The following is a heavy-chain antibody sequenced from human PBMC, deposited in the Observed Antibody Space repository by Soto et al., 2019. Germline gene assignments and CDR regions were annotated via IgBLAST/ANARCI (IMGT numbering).Heavy chain of an antibody. CDR1: GGSLSSSSYY. Sequence: QLQLQESGPGLVKPSETLSLTCTVSGGSLSSSSYYWGWIRQPPGKGLEWIGSIYYSGSTYYNPSLKSRVTISVDTSKNQFSLKLSSVTAADTAVYYCARLDVLPYYFDYWGQGTLVTVSS. CDR3: ARLDVLPYYFDY. CDR2: IYYSGST. J-gene: IGHJ4*02. V-gene: IGHV4-39*01. D-gene: IGHD1-26*01.